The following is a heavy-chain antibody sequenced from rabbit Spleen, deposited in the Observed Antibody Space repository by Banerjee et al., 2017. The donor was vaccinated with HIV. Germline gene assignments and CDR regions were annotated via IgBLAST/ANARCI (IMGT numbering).Heavy chain of an antibody. J-gene: IGHJ4*01. CDR2: INTKSGEN. Sequence: QAQLEAAGGGLDKPGGSLALTCKASGFSLNYKYVMCWVRQAPGKGLEWIACINTKSGENVDATGSRCLFTIYKTSSTAVTLQTTRLTAADTATYLCARDVGAVIGWNFSLWGPGTLVTVS. V-gene: IGHV1S45*01. CDR1: GFSLNYKYV. CDR3: ARDVGAVIGWNFSL. D-gene: IGHD1-1*01.